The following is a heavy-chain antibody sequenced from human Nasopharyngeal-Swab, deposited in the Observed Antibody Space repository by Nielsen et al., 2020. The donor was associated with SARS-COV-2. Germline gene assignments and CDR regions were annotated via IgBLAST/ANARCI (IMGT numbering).Heavy chain of an antibody. CDR3: TTDPPFGDSSGYAYYYYYIDV. CDR1: GFTFSSYD. J-gene: IGHJ6*03. CDR2: ISGSGGST. D-gene: IGHD3-22*01. V-gene: IGHV3-23*01. Sequence: GESLKISCAASGFTFSSYDMSWVRQAPGKGLEWVSAISGSGGSTYYADSVKGRFTISRDNSKNTLYLQMNSLRAEDTAVYYCTTDPPFGDSSGYAYYYYYIDVWGKGTTVTVSS.